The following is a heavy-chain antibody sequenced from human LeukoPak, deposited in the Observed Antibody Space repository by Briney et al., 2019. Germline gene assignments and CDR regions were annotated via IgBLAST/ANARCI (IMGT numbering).Heavy chain of an antibody. Sequence: SETLSVTCTVSGGSINTYYWSWIRQPAGKGLEWIGRIYTSGSTNYNPSLKSRVTLSVDTSKNQLSLKLSSVTAADTAVYYCARDRYYYDSSSYYYRFDPWGQGTLVTVSS. V-gene: IGHV4-4*07. J-gene: IGHJ5*02. CDR1: GGSINTYY. CDR2: IYTSGST. CDR3: ARDRYYYDSSSYYYRFDP. D-gene: IGHD3-22*01.